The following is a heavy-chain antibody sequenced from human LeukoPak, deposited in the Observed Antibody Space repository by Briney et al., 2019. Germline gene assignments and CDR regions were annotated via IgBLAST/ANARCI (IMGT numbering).Heavy chain of an antibody. CDR1: GFTFDDYA. D-gene: IGHD6-19*01. CDR2: ISWYSGSI. J-gene: IGHJ3*02. Sequence: PGRSLRLSCAASGFTFDDYAMHWFRQAPGKGLEWVSGISWYSGSIGYADSVKGRFTISRDNAKNSLYLQMNSLRAEDMALYYCAKDLGSSGWYDAFDIWGQGTMVTVSS. V-gene: IGHV3-9*03. CDR3: AKDLGSSGWYDAFDI.